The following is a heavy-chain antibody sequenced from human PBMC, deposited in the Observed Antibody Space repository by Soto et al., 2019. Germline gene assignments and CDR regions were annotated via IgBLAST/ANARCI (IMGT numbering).Heavy chain of an antibody. CDR2: IYYSGST. V-gene: IGHV4-59*01. CDR1: RRCC. Sequence: RRCCRRGRRQPPGKGLEWIGYIYYSGSTNYNPSLKRRVTISVDTSKNQFSLKLSAVTAAETAVYYCAGYHRDLLSSPTRRSSDL. D-gene: IGHD6-25*01. CDR3: AGYHRDLLSSPTRRSSDL. J-gene: IGHJ2*01.